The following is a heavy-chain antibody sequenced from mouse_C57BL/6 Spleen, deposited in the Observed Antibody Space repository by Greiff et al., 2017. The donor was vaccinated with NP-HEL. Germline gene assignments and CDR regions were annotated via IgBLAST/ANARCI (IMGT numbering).Heavy chain of an antibody. CDR2: IYPRSGNT. Sequence: VQLQQSGAELARPGASVKLSCKASGYTFTSYGISWVKQRTGQGLEWIGEIYPRSGNTYYNEKFKGKATLTADKSSSTAYMELRSLTSEDSAVYFCAYDYDGGAWFAYWGQGTLVTVSA. CDR3: AYDYDGGAWFAY. V-gene: IGHV1-81*01. D-gene: IGHD2-4*01. J-gene: IGHJ3*01. CDR1: GYTFTSYG.